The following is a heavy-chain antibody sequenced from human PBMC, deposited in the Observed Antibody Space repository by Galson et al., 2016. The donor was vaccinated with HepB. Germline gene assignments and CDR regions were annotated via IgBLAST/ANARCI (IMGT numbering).Heavy chain of an antibody. J-gene: IGHJ4*02. CDR1: GFTVSSNY. V-gene: IGHV3-66*01. Sequence: SLRLSCAASGFTVSSNYMTWVRQAPGKGLEWVSVIYSGGSTYYADSVKGRFTISRYNSKNTLYLQMNSLRAEDTAVYYCARVSDGYNTAPVDYWGQGTLVTVSS. D-gene: IGHD5-24*01. CDR3: ARVSDGYNTAPVDY. CDR2: IYSGGST.